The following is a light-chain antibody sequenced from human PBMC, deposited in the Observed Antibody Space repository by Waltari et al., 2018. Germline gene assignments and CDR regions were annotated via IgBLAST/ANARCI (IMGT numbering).Light chain of an antibody. V-gene: IGKV1-NL1*01. CDR2: AAS. CDR1: QGISNS. J-gene: IGKJ1*01. CDR3: QQYYSTPQT. Sequence: DIQMTQSPSSLSASVGDRVTITCRASQGISNSLAWYQQKPGKAPKLLLYAASRLESGGPSRFSGSGSGTDYTLTIISLQPEDFATYYCQQYYSTPQTFGQGTKVEIK.